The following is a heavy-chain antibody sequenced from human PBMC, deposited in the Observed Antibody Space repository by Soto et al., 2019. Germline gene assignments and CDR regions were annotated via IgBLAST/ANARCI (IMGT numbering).Heavy chain of an antibody. CDR2: IKSKTDGGTT. CDR3: TIEYSSSDDAFDI. CDR1: GFTFSNAW. V-gene: IGHV3-15*01. Sequence: GGSLRLSCAASGFTFSNAWMGWVRQAPGKGLEWVGRIKSKTDGGTTDYAAPVKGRFTISRDDSKNTLYLQMNSLKTEDTAVYYCTIEYSSSDDAFDIWGQGTMVTVSS. D-gene: IGHD6-6*01. J-gene: IGHJ3*02.